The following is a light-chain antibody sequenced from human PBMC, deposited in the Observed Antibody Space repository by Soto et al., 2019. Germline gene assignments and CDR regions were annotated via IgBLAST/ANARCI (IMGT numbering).Light chain of an antibody. Sequence: QSVLTQPPSVSGAPGQRVTISCTGSSSNIGAGYDVHWYQQLPGTAPKLLIYRNDQRPSGVPDRFSGSKSGTSASLAISGLRSEDEADYFCAAWDDSLSGFHVFGTGTKLTVL. J-gene: IGLJ1*01. CDR3: AAWDDSLSGFHV. CDR1: SSNIGAGYD. CDR2: RND. V-gene: IGLV1-47*01.